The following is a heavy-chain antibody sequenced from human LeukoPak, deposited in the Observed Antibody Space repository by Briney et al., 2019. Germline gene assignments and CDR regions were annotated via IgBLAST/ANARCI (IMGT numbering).Heavy chain of an antibody. CDR2: ISYDGSNK. J-gene: IGHJ6*04. CDR3: SRDMSPAMDV. D-gene: IGHD3-10*02. CDR1: GFTFSTYA. V-gene: IGHV3-30*04. Sequence: GRSLRLSCAASGFTFSTYAMHWVRQAPGKGLEWVAVISYDGSNKYYADSVKGRFTISRDISKNALYLQMNSLRAEDTAMYYCSRDMSPAMDVWAKGTTVTVSS.